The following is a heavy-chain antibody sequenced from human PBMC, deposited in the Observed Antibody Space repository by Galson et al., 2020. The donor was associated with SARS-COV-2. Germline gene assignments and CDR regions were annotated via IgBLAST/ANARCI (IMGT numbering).Heavy chain of an antibody. CDR2: VSSSSNTK. Sequence: GESLKISCAASGFTFGTYSMNWVRQALGKGLAWVAHVSSSSNTKYYADSVKGRFTISRDNAKNSLFLQMNSLRDDDTAVYYCARDGVGSTYYMDYWGQGTQVVVSS. J-gene: IGHJ4*02. D-gene: IGHD3-10*01. CDR3: ARDGVGSTYYMDY. V-gene: IGHV3-48*02. CDR1: GFTFGTYS.